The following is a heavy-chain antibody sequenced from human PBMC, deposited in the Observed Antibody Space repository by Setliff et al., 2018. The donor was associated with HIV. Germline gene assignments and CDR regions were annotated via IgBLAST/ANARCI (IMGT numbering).Heavy chain of an antibody. J-gene: IGHJ6*02. D-gene: IGHD3-10*01. Sequence: GASVKVSCKASGYTFTTYGINWVRRAPGQGLEWMGWINSHNGNTKYAQKFQGRVTMTTDTSTTTSFLELRSLKADDTAVYYCSRSGVPPYYYYGMDVWGQGTTVTVSS. CDR3: SRSGVPPYYYYGMDV. V-gene: IGHV1-18*04. CDR2: INSHNGNT. CDR1: GYTFTTYG.